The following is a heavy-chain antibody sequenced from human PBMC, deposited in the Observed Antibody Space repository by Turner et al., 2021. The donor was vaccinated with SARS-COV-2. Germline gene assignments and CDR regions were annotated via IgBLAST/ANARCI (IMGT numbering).Heavy chain of an antibody. J-gene: IGHJ4*02. Sequence: EVQLVESGGGLVQPGGSLRLSCAASGFIVSSYWMQWVRQAPGKGLVWVARINSDGSSTSYADSVKGRFTISRDNAKNTLYLQMNSLRAEDTAVYYCARGSSSGWYKAVDYWGQGTLVTVSS. CDR2: INSDGSST. CDR3: ARGSSSGWYKAVDY. V-gene: IGHV3-74*01. D-gene: IGHD6-19*01. CDR1: GFIVSSYW.